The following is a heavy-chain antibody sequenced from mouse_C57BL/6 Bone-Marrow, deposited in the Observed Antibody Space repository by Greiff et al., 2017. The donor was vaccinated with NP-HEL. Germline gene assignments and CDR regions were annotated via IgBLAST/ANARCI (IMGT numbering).Heavy chain of an antibody. CDR1: GYAFSSSW. D-gene: IGHD2-5*01. Sequence: QVQLQQSGPELVKPGASVKISCKASGYAFSSSWMNWVKQRPGKGLEWIGRIYPGDGDTNYNGKFKGKATLTADKSSSTAYLQLSSLTSEDTAVYYCTLYSNYVGAMDYWGQGTSVTVSS. J-gene: IGHJ4*01. V-gene: IGHV1-82*01. CDR2: IYPGDGDT. CDR3: TLYSNYVGAMDY.